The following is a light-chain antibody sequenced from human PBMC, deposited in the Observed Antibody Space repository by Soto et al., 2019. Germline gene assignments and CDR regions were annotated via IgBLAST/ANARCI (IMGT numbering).Light chain of an antibody. V-gene: IGLV2-8*01. CDR1: SSDIGGYDY. CDR3: SSYAGSNNLVFAGGTGSV. J-gene: IGLJ1*01. CDR2: EVS. Sequence: QSVLTQPPSASGSPGQSVTISCTGTSSDIGGYDYVSWYQQHPGKAPKLIIYEVSKRPSGVPDRFSGSKSGNTASLTVSGLQAEDEADYYCSSYAGSNNLVFAGGTGSVFGTGTKVTVL.